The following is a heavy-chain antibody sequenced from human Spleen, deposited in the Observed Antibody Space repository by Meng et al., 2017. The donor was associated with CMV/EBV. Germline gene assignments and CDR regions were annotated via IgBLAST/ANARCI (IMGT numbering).Heavy chain of an antibody. CDR2: TSGSGGAT. V-gene: IGHV3-23*01. J-gene: IGHJ5*02. Sequence: FRKYAMSWVRQAPGKGPEWVSSTSGSGGATYYADSVKARFTISRDNSKNTLYLQLNSLRVEDTAVYYCAKHPIYSYGYLEYNWFDPWGQGTLVTVSS. CDR1: FRKYA. D-gene: IGHD5-18*01. CDR3: AKHPIYSYGYLEYNWFDP.